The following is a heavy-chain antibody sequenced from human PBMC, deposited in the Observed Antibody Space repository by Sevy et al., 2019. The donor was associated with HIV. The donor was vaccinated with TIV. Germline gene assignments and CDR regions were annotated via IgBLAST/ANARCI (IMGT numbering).Heavy chain of an antibody. V-gene: IGHV4-59*08. Sequence: SETPSLTCTVSGGSISSYYWSWIRQPPGKGLEWIGYIYYSGSTNYNPSLKSRVTISVDTSKNQFSLKLSSVTAADTAGYYCATQYYYDSSGYPSFYFDYWGQGTLVTVSS. J-gene: IGHJ4*01. CDR2: IYYSGST. CDR1: GGSISSYY. CDR3: ATQYYYDSSGYPSFYFDY. D-gene: IGHD3-22*01.